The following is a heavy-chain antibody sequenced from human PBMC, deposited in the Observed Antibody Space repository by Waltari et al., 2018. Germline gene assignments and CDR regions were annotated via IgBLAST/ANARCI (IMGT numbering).Heavy chain of an antibody. CDR2: IYYSGST. Sequence: SGGSISSYYWSWIRQPPGKGLEWIGYIYYSGSTNYNPSLKSRVTISVDTSKNQFSLKLSSVTAADTAVYYCARTHGSGYFDYWGQGTLVTVSS. J-gene: IGHJ4*02. CDR3: ARTHGSGYFDY. CDR1: GGSISSYY. D-gene: IGHD2-15*01. V-gene: IGHV4-59*01.